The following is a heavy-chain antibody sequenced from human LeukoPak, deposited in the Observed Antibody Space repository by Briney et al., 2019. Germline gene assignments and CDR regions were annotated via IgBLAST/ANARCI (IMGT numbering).Heavy chain of an antibody. CDR2: ISYDGSNK. D-gene: IGHD3-22*01. J-gene: IGHJ4*02. V-gene: IGHV3-30-3*01. Sequence: GGSLRFSCAASGFTFSSYAMSWVRQAPGKGLEWVAVISYDGSNKYYADSVKGRFTISRDNSKNTLYLQMNSLRAEDTAVYYCARDGGSYYDSSGVLDYWGQGTLVTVSS. CDR1: GFTFSSYA. CDR3: ARDGGSYYDSSGVLDY.